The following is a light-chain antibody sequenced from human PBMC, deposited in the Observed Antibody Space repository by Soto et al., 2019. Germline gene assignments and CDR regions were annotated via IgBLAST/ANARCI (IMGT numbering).Light chain of an antibody. V-gene: IGKV3-15*01. J-gene: IGKJ5*01. CDR2: AAS. CDR1: QNIRNS. CDR3: KQYQERYPIT. Sequence: EVEMTQSPSSLSASVGDRVTLSRRASQNIRNSLGWYRQKPGHAPRRLIYAASSMPTGIPPRFSGGGSGRKFTVTTSSLQSEEFSAYYCKQYQERYPITFGQRTRLEIK.